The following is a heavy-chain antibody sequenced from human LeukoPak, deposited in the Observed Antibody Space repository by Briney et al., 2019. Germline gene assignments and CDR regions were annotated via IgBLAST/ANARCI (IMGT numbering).Heavy chain of an antibody. CDR3: ARDPSGTYYPRVSGALDI. CDR1: GFTFSSYS. D-gene: IGHD1-26*01. V-gene: IGHV3-21*01. CDR2: ISSISSYI. J-gene: IGHJ3*02. Sequence: GGSLRLSCAASGFTFSSYSMNWVRQAPGKGLEWVSSISSISSYIYYADSVKGRFTVSRDNAKNSLYLQMDSLRAEDTAIYYCARDPSGTYYPRVSGALDIWGQGTMVTVSS.